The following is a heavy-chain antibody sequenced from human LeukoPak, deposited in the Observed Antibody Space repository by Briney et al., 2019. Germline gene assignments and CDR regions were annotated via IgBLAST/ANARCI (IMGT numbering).Heavy chain of an antibody. V-gene: IGHV3-30*18. CDR1: GITFSSCG. CDR2: ISYDGSNK. D-gene: IGHD3-10*01. J-gene: IGHJ4*02. Sequence: TGGSLRLSRAASGITFSSCGMHWVRQTPGKGLEGVAVISYDGSNKYYAESVKGRFTISKDNSKNTLYLHMNSLRAEDTAVYYCAKGGGAMVREATYYFDYWGQGTLVTVSS. CDR3: AKGGGAMVREATYYFDY.